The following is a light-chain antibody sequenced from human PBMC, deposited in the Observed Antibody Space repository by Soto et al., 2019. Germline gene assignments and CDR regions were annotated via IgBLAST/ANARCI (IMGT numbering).Light chain of an antibody. CDR1: QSVRSSF. Sequence: EIVLPQSPGTLSLSPGEGATLACRACQSVRSSFLARYLQKPGQAPSLRIYGASSRATGIPDRFSGGGSGTYFTRTIARLEAEDLAAYYCHQYGSSPTFGGGTKVFIK. J-gene: IGKJ4*01. V-gene: IGKV3-20*01. CDR2: GAS. CDR3: HQYGSSPT.